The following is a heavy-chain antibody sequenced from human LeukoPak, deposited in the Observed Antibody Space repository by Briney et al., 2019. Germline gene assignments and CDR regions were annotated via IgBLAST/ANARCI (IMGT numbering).Heavy chain of an antibody. V-gene: IGHV7-4-1*02. D-gene: IGHD5-24*01. Sequence: ASVKVSCKASGYTFTSYAMNWVRQAPGQGLEWMGWINTNTGNPTYAQGFTGRFVFSLDTSVSTAYLQISSLKAEDTAVYYCAREGDGYNFSGFDYWGQGTLVTVSS. CDR2: INTNTGNP. CDR3: AREGDGYNFSGFDY. CDR1: GYTFTSYA. J-gene: IGHJ4*02.